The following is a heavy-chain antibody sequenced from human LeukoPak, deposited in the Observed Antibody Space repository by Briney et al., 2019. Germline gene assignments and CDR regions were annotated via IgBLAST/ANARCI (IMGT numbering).Heavy chain of an antibody. J-gene: IGHJ4*02. CDR2: IIPILGIA. CDR1: GGTFSSYA. D-gene: IGHD3-3*01. CDR3: ASGPLEWLLFDY. Sequence: SVTVSCKASGGTFSSYAISWVRQAPGQGLEWMGRIIPILGIANYAQKFQGRVTITADKSTSTAYMELSSLRSEDTAVYYCASGPLEWLLFDYWGQGTLVTVSS. V-gene: IGHV1-69*04.